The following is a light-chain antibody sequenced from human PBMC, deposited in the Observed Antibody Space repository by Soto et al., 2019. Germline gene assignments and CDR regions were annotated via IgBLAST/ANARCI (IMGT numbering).Light chain of an antibody. CDR2: AAS. Sequence: DIQMTQSPSSLSASVGDRVTITCRASQSISRHLNWYQQKPGKAPEFLIYAASSLQSGVPSRFSGSGSGTNFTLSISGLLPEDFAAYYCQQSFNSPPTFGQGTKVDIK. CDR3: QQSFNSPPT. J-gene: IGKJ1*01. V-gene: IGKV1-39*01. CDR1: QSISRH.